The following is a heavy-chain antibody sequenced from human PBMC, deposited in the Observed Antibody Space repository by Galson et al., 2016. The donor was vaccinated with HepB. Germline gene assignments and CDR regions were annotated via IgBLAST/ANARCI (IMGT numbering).Heavy chain of an antibody. V-gene: IGHV3-23*01. CDR1: GFTFSNYA. Sequence: SLRLTCAASGFTFSNYAMGWVRQAPGKGLEWVSGISGTGGTTYYADSVKGRFTISRDNSKNTLYLRMNSLRAEDTAVYYCAKGDDFWSGYYGGLWGQGTLVTVSS. CDR2: ISGTGGTT. CDR3: AKGDDFWSGYYGGL. D-gene: IGHD3-3*01. J-gene: IGHJ4*02.